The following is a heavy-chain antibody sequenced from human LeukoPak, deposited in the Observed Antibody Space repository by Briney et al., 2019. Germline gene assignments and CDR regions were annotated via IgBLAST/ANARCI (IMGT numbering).Heavy chain of an antibody. Sequence: PSETLSLTCTVSGGSISSGGYYWSWIRQHPGEGLEWIGYIYYSGSTYYNPSLRSRVTISVDTSKNQFSLKLSSVTAADTAVYYCARAGDYGPKRNALDIWGQGTMVTVSS. CDR1: GGSISSGGYY. V-gene: IGHV4-31*03. J-gene: IGHJ3*02. CDR3: ARAGDYGPKRNALDI. D-gene: IGHD4-17*01. CDR2: IYYSGST.